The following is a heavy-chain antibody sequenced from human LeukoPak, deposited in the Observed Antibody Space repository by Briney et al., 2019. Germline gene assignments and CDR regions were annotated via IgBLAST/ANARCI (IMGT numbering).Heavy chain of an antibody. CDR1: GYSFTSYW. V-gene: IGHV5-51*01. CDR3: ARLRGYNYGTEDY. CDR2: IYPGNSDT. Sequence: GESPKISCKGSGYSFTSYWIAWVRQMPGKGLEWMGIIYPGNSDTRYSPSFQGQVTISADKSISTAYLQWSSLKASDTAMYYCARLRGYNYGTEDYWGQGPLVTVSS. D-gene: IGHD5-18*01. J-gene: IGHJ4*02.